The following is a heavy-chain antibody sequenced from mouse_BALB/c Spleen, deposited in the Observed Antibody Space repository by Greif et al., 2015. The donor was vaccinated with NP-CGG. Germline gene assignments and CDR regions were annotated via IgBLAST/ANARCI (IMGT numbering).Heavy chain of an antibody. D-gene: IGHD2-1*01. Sequence: VKLMESGAELVRPATSVKISCKASGYTFTNYWLGWVKQRPGHGLEWIGDIYPGGGYTNYNEKFKGKATLTADTSSSTAYMQLSSLTSEDSAVYFCARGGGNYAYYFDYWGQGTTLTVSS. J-gene: IGHJ2*01. CDR3: ARGGGNYAYYFDY. CDR1: GYTFTNYW. CDR2: IYPGGGYT. V-gene: IGHV1-63*02.